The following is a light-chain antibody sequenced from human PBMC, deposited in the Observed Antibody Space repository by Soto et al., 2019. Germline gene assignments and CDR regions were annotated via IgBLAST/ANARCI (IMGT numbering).Light chain of an antibody. Sequence: DIQMTQSPSTLSVSVGDRVTITCRACQSISAKLAWYQQKPGKPPKVLIHDASNLESGVPSRFSGSGSGTEFTLAVSSLQPDDFATYYCQQYFDYSVTFGGGTKVEI. V-gene: IGKV1-5*01. CDR3: QQYFDYSVT. CDR2: DAS. J-gene: IGKJ4*01. CDR1: QSISAK.